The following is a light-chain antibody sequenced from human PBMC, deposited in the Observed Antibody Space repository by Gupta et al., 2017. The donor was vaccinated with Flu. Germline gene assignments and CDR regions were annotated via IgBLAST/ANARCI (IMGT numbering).Light chain of an antibody. Sequence: QSVLTQPPSVSGAPGQRVTLSCTGSSPNNGERYRVPRYQQLPGTAPKLLIYDTNNRPSGVPDRFSGSKSGTSASLAITGLQAEDEADYYCQSYDNTLSGWVFGGGTKLTVL. V-gene: IGLV1-40*01. CDR1: SPNNGERYR. CDR2: DTN. J-gene: IGLJ3*02. CDR3: QSYDNTLSGWV.